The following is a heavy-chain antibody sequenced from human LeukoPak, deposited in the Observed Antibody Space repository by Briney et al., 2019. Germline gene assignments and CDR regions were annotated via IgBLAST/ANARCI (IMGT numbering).Heavy chain of an antibody. Sequence: GGSLRLSCAASGFTFSSYGMHWVRQAPGKGLEWVAVIWYDGSNKYYADSVKGRFTISRDSSKNTLYPQMNSLRAEDTAVYYCARDREQSSDYWGQGTLVTVSS. V-gene: IGHV3-33*01. CDR3: ARDREQSSDY. J-gene: IGHJ4*02. CDR2: IWYDGSNK. CDR1: GFTFSSYG. D-gene: IGHD1-26*01.